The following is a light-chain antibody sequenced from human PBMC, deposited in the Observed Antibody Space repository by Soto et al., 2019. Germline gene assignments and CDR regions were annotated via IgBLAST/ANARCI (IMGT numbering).Light chain of an antibody. V-gene: IGLV3-21*02. CDR2: DDS. CDR1: NIGSRN. J-gene: IGLJ2*01. Sequence: SYELTQPPSVSVAPRQTATITCGGNNIGSRNVHWYQQRPGQAPVLVVYDDSDRPSGIPERFSGSNSGNTATLTISRVEAGDEADYYCQAWDDSSVVFGGGTKLTVL. CDR3: QAWDDSSVV.